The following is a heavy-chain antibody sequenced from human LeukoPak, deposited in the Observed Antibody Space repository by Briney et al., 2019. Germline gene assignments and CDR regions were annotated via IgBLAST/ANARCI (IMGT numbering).Heavy chain of an antibody. V-gene: IGHV1-24*01. D-gene: IGHD5-18*01. CDR1: GYTLTELS. J-gene: IGHJ4*02. Sequence: ASVKVSCKVSGYTLTELSMHWVRQAPGKGLEWMGGFDPEDGETIYAQKFQGRVTMTEDTSTDTAYMELSGLRSEDTAVYYCATVPGDTAMVTYDYWGQGTLVTVSS. CDR3: ATVPGDTAMVTYDY. CDR2: FDPEDGET.